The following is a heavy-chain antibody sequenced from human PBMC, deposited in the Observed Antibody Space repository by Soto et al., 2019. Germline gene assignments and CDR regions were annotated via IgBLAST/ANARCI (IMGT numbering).Heavy chain of an antibody. CDR3: ARQYHDILTVYYDFDY. J-gene: IGHJ4*02. CDR1: GGSINTTNW. Sequence: QVQLQESGPGLVKPSETLSLICDVSGGSINTTNWWSWVRQSPGKGLEWIGEVYHSGSTKYNPSLKSRVAILVDKPKNQFSLKMRPVTAADTALYFCARQYHDILTVYYDFDYWGKGTLVTVSS. D-gene: IGHD3-9*01. V-gene: IGHV4-4*02. CDR2: VYHSGST.